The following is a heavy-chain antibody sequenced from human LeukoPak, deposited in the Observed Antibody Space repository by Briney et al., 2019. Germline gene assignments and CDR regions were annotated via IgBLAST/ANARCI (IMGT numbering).Heavy chain of an antibody. Sequence: GGSLRLSCAASGFTFTTYWMSWVRQAPGKGLEWVGRIKRKNDLGTTDYAAPVKARFTISRDDSKNTLYLQMNSLKTEDTAVYYCTAENFLYAFDIWGQGTMVTVSS. CDR2: IKRKNDLGTT. V-gene: IGHV3-15*01. CDR1: GFTFTTYW. D-gene: IGHD1-7*01. CDR3: TAENFLYAFDI. J-gene: IGHJ3*02.